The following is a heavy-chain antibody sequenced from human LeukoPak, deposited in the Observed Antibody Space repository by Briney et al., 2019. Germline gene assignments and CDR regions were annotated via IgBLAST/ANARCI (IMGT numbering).Heavy chain of an antibody. D-gene: IGHD3-3*01. CDR2: ISAYNGNT. Sequence: ASVKVSCKASGYTFTSYGISWVRQAPGQGLEWMGWISAYNGNTNYAQKLQGRVTMTTDTSTSTAYMELRSLRSDDTAVYYCARGKTYYDFWSGFRPPAYFDYWGQGTLVTVSS. CDR3: ARGKTYYDFWSGFRPPAYFDY. CDR1: GYTFTSYG. J-gene: IGHJ4*02. V-gene: IGHV1-18*01.